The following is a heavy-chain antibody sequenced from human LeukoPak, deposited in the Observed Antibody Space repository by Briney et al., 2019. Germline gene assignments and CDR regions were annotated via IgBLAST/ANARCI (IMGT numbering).Heavy chain of an antibody. CDR2: IAIDGDT. J-gene: IGHJ5*02. Sequence: GGSLRLSCAASGFTFSRYDIHWVRQAAGRGLEWVAAIAIDGDTFYAGSVKGRFTISRENAKNSLYLQMNSLRAGDTAVYYCARGVDGFDPWGQGTLVTVSS. CDR1: GFTFSRYD. CDR3: ARGVDGFDP. V-gene: IGHV3-13*01.